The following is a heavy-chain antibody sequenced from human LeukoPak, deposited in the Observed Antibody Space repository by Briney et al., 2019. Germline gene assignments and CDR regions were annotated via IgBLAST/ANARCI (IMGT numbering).Heavy chain of an antibody. V-gene: IGHV4-59*01. Sequence: SETLSLKCTVSGCSNNSYYWIWLPHPPGKALVWSGYIYYSGRTNYNPYLKSRVTISVDTSKNQFSLKLSSVTAADTAVYYSARPLIVFDSFDIWSQGTMVTVSS. CDR2: IYYSGRT. CDR3: ARPLIVFDSFDI. J-gene: IGHJ3*02. D-gene: IGHD3-10*01. CDR1: GCSNNSYY.